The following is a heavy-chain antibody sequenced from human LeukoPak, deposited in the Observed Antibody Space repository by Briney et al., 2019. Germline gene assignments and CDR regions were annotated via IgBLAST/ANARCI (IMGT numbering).Heavy chain of an antibody. J-gene: IGHJ3*02. V-gene: IGHV4-39*07. CDR1: GGSISSSSYY. Sequence: PSETLSLTCTVSGGSISSSSYYWGWIRQPPGKGLEWIGSIYYSGSTYYNPSLKSRVTISVDTSKNQFSLKLSSVTAADTAVYYCARDFGARRAGAFDIWGQGTMVTVSS. CDR2: IYYSGST. D-gene: IGHD3-10*01. CDR3: ARDFGARRAGAFDI.